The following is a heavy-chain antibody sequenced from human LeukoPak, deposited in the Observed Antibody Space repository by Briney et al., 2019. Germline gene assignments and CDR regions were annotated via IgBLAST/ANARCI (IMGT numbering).Heavy chain of an antibody. CDR3: ARYLRGCSGGSCYVY. CDR2: IIPIFGTA. CDR1: GGTFSSYA. D-gene: IGHD2-15*01. J-gene: IGHJ4*02. Sequence: ASVKVSSKASGGTFSSYAISWVRQAPGQGLEWMGGIIPIFGTANYAQKFQGRVTITADGSTSTAYMELSSLRSEDTAVYYCARYLRGCSGGSCYVYWGQGTLVTVSS. V-gene: IGHV1-69*13.